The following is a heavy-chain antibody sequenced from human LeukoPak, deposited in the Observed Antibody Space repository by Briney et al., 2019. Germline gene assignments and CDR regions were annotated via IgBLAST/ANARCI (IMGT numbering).Heavy chain of an antibody. Sequence: ASVKVSCKASGYTFTSYYMHWVRQAPGQGLEWMGIINPSGGSTSYAQKFQGRVTMTRDMSTSTVYMELSSLRSEDTAVYYCALLPHFWSGYYGFKPEDDPWGQGTLVTVSS. CDR3: ALLPHFWSGYYGFKPEDDP. D-gene: IGHD3-3*02. J-gene: IGHJ5*02. CDR1: GYTFTSYY. V-gene: IGHV1-46*01. CDR2: INPSGGST.